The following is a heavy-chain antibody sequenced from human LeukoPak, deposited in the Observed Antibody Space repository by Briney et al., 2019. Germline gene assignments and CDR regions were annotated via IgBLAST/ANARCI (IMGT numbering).Heavy chain of an antibody. CDR2: ISSSSSYI. J-gene: IGHJ3*02. CDR1: GFTFSSYS. V-gene: IGHV3-21*01. D-gene: IGHD3-22*01. CDR3: ARAIYDSSSDAFDI. Sequence: GGSLRLSCAASGFTFSSYSMNWVRQAPGKGLEWVSSISSSSSYIYYADSVKGRFAISRDNAKNSLYLQMNSLRAEDTAVYYCARAIYDSSSDAFDIWGQGTMVTVSS.